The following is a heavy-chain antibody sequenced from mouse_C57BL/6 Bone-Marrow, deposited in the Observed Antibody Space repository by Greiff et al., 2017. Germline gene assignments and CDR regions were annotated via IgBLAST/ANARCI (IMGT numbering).Heavy chain of an antibody. V-gene: IGHV14-4*01. J-gene: IGHJ4*01. CDR1: GFNIKDDY. Sequence: EVQLQESGAELVRPGASVKLSCTASGFNIKDDYMHWVKQRPEQGLEWIGWIDPENGDTEYASKFQGKATITADTSSNTAYLQLSSLTSEDTAVYYCTTNITTGGAMVYGGQGTSVTV. CDR3: TTNITTGGAMVY. CDR2: IDPENGDT. D-gene: IGHD1-1*01.